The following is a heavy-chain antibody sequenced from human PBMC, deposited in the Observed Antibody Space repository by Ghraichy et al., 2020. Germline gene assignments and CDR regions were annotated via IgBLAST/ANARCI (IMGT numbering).Heavy chain of an antibody. Sequence: ASVKVSCKASGYTFINYGITWVRQAPGQGLEWLGWITSKSGNTQYGWKFQGRVTMTTDTYTSTAYLELRSLRSDETAVYYCARGINYFDPWGQGTLVTVSS. V-gene: IGHV1-18*01. CDR1: GYTFINYG. J-gene: IGHJ5*02. CDR3: ARGINYFDP. D-gene: IGHD5-24*01. CDR2: ITSKSGNT.